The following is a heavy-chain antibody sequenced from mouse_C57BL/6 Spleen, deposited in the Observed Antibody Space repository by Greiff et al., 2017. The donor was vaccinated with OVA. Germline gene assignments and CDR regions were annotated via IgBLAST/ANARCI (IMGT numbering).Heavy chain of an antibody. CDR3: ARNYGTPYAMDY. CDR2: INPNNGGT. J-gene: IGHJ4*01. V-gene: IGHV1-18*01. D-gene: IGHD1-1*01. Sequence: VQLKQSGPELVKPGASVKIPCKASGYTFTDYNMDWVKQSHGKSLEWIGDINPNNGGTIYNQKFKGKATLTVDKSSSTAYMELRSLTSEDTAVYYCARNYGTPYAMDYWGQGTSVTVSS. CDR1: GYTFTDYN.